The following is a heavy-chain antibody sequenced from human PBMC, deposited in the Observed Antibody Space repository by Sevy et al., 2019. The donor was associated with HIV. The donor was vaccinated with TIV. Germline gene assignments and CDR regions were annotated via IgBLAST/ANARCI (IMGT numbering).Heavy chain of an antibody. J-gene: IGHJ4*02. CDR3: ASLYNGFDY. CDR1: GFTFSSYK. Sequence: GGSLRLSCAASGFTFSSYKMIWVRQAPGKGLEWVSSISSSSSYISYADSVKGRFTISRDNAENSLFLQMNSLRAEDTAVYYCASLYNGFDYWGQGTLVTVSS. D-gene: IGHD1-20*01. CDR2: ISSSSSYI. V-gene: IGHV3-21*01.